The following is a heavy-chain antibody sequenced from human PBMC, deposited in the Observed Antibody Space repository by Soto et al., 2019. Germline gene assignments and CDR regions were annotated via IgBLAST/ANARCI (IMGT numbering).Heavy chain of an antibody. Sequence: QVQLQESGPGLVKPSQTLSLTCTVSGGSINSGGYYWSWIRQHPGKGLEWIGYIYNSGSTYYNPSLKSRVTISVDTSKNQCSLKLSSVTAADTAVYCCARGITMVRGVIHTPYFDYWGQGTLVTVSS. V-gene: IGHV4-31*03. CDR1: GGSINSGGYY. CDR2: IYNSGST. CDR3: ARGITMVRGVIHTPYFDY. D-gene: IGHD3-10*01. J-gene: IGHJ4*02.